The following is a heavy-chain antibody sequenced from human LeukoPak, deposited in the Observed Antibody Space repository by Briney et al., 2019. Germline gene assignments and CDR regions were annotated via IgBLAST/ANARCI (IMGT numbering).Heavy chain of an antibody. CDR2: IYSGGST. Sequence: GGSLRLSCAASGFTVSSNHMSWVRQAPGKGLEWVSVIYSGGSTYYADSVKGRFAISRDNSKNTLCLQMNSLRAEDTAVYYCAREGDSSGYWGWFYYYGMDVWGQGTTVTVSS. D-gene: IGHD3-22*01. CDR1: GFTVSSNH. J-gene: IGHJ6*02. V-gene: IGHV3-53*05. CDR3: AREGDSSGYWGWFYYYGMDV.